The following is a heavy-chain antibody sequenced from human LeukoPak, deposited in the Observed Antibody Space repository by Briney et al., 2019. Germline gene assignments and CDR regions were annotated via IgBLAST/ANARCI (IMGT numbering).Heavy chain of an antibody. Sequence: GSLRLSCAASGFTFSSYAMNWVRQPPGKGLEWIGEINHSGSTNYNPSLKSRVTISVDTSKNQFSLKLSSVTAADTAVYYCARGAKGYCSSTSCYGIYFDYWGQGTLVTVSS. D-gene: IGHD2-2*01. CDR1: GFTFSSYA. CDR3: ARGAKGYCSSTSCYGIYFDY. V-gene: IGHV4-34*01. J-gene: IGHJ4*02. CDR2: INHSGST.